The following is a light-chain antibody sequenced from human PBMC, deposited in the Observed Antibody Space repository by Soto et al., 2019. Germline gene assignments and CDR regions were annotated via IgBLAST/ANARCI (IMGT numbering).Light chain of an antibody. V-gene: IGKV1-9*01. J-gene: IGKJ4*01. CDR3: QQLNSYPT. CDR1: PGISSY. Sequence: DIQLTQSPSFLSASVGDRVTITCRASPGISSYLAWYQQKPGKAPKLLIYAASTLQRGVPSRFSGSGSGTEFTLTISSLQPEDFTTYYCQQLNSYPTFGGGTKVEIK. CDR2: AAS.